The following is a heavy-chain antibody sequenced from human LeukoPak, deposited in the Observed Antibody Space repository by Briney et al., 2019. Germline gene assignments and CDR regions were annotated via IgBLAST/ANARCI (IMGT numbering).Heavy chain of an antibody. CDR2: IWYDGSNK. V-gene: IGHV3-33*01. Sequence: EGSLRLSCAASGFRFSTYGMHWVRQAPGKGLEWVAVIWYDGSNKYYADSVEGRFTISRDDSKNTLYLQMISLRAEDTAMYYCARGTSVTHGYFEYWGQGTLVTVSS. D-gene: IGHD4-17*01. CDR1: GFRFSTYG. J-gene: IGHJ4*02. CDR3: ARGTSVTHGYFEY.